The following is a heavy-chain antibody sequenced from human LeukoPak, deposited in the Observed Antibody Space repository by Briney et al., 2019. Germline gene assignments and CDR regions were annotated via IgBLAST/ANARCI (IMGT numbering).Heavy chain of an antibody. J-gene: IGHJ5*02. CDR2: ISAYNGNT. CDR1: GYTFTSYG. CDR3: ARVVATIYNWFDP. Sequence: VASVTVSCKASGYTFTSYGISWVRQAPGQGLEWMGWISAYNGNTNYAQKLQGRVTMTTDTSTSTAYMELRSLRSDDTAVYYCARVVATIYNWFDPWGQGTLVTVSS. V-gene: IGHV1-18*01. D-gene: IGHD5-12*01.